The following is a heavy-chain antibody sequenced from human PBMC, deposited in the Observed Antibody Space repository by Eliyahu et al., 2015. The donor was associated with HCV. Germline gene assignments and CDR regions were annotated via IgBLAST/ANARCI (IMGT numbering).Heavy chain of an antibody. J-gene: IGHJ2*01. CDR3: ARHWGGVAGYWYFDL. CDR1: GGSISSSSYY. CDR2: LYYSGNT. D-gene: IGHD2-15*01. Sequence: QLQLQESGPGLVKPSETLSLTCSVSGGSISSSSYYWGWIRQPPGKGLEWIGSLYYSGNTYYNPSLKSRVTMSVDTSKNQFSLRLTSVTAADTTVYYCARHWGGVAGYWYFDLWGRGTLVTVSS. V-gene: IGHV4-39*01.